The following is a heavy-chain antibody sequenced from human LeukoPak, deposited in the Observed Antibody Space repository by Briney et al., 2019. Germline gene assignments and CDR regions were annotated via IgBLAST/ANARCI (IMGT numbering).Heavy chain of an antibody. CDR2: ISGSGGST. V-gene: IGHV3-23*01. CDR3: AKDLGETYYYDSSGYHH. CDR1: GFTFSTYA. D-gene: IGHD3-22*01. J-gene: IGHJ5*02. Sequence: PGGSLRLSCAASGFTFSTYAMSRVRQAPGKGLEWVSAISGSGGSTYYADSVKGRFTISRDNSKNTLYLQMNSLRAEDTAVYYCAKDLGETYYYDSSGYHHWGQGTLVTVSS.